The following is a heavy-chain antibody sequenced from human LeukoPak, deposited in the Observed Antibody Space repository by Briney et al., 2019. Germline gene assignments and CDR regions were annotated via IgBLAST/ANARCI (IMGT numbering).Heavy chain of an antibody. CDR1: GGSISSSSYY. D-gene: IGHD5-12*01. V-gene: IGHV4-39*01. J-gene: IGHJ4*02. CDR2: IYYSGST. Sequence: SETLSLTCTVSGGSISSSSYYWGWIRQPPGKGLEWIGSIYYSGSTYYNPSLKSQVTISVDTSKNQFSLKLSSVTAADTAVYYCARDIVATISGDYWGQGTLVTVSS. CDR3: ARDIVATISGDY.